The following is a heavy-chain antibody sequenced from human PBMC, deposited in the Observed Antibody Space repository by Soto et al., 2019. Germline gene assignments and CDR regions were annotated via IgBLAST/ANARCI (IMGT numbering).Heavy chain of an antibody. CDR2: IYYSGST. CDR1: GGSISSSSYY. Sequence: SETLSLTCTVSGGSISSSSYYWGWIRQPPGKGLEWIGSIYYSGSTYYNPSLKSRVTISVDTSKNQFSLKLSSVTAADTAVYYCARHGAHCSGGSCYSEFAHGAFDTWGQGTMVTVSS. V-gene: IGHV4-39*01. J-gene: IGHJ3*02. CDR3: ARHGAHCSGGSCYSEFAHGAFDT. D-gene: IGHD2-15*01.